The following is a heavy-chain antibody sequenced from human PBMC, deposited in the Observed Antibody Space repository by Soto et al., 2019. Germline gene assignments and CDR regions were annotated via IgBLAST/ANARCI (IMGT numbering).Heavy chain of an antibody. Sequence: EVHLLESGGDLVQRGGSLRLSCAASGSIFSNYAMSWVRQAPGRGLEWVSAISGSGATTYYPDSVKGRFTISRDNSKNTLYLQMNNLRADDTAVYYCTKGGIPRRYNIPKVDFDYWGQGSLVTVSS. J-gene: IGHJ4*02. CDR3: TKGGIPRRYNIPKVDFDY. CDR2: ISGSGATT. D-gene: IGHD1-1*01. CDR1: GSIFSNYA. V-gene: IGHV3-23*01.